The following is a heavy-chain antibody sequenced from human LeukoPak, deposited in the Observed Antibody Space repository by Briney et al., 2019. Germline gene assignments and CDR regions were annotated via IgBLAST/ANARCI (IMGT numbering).Heavy chain of an antibody. V-gene: IGHV4-34*01. CDR1: GGSFSGYY. CDR2: INHSGST. J-gene: IGHJ6*03. CDR3: ARGRGDIVVVPADWYYMDV. Sequence: PSETLSLTCAVYGGSFSGYYWSWIRQPPGKGLEWIGEINHSGSTNYNPSLKSRVTISVDTSKNQFSLKLSSVTAADTAVYYCARGRGDIVVVPADWYYMDVRGKGTTVTVSS. D-gene: IGHD2-2*01.